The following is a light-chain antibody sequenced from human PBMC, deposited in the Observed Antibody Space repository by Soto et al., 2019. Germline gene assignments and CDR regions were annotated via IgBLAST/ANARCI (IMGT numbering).Light chain of an antibody. CDR3: QQYNRYSYT. Sequence: DIQMPQSPSTLSASVGDRVTITCRASTSISTYLAWYQQKPGKAPKLLIYHASNLESGGPSRVSGSGSGTEFTLTISSLQPDDFATYDCQQYNRYSYTFGQGTKLEIK. V-gene: IGKV1-5*01. J-gene: IGKJ2*01. CDR2: HAS. CDR1: TSISTY.